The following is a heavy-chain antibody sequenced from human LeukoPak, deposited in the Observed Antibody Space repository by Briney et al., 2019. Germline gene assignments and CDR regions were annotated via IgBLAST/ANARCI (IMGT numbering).Heavy chain of an antibody. J-gene: IGHJ4*02. CDR1: GYTFTSYA. D-gene: IGHD3-22*01. CDR3: ARDYDSSGHWDY. Sequence: ASVKVSCKASGYTFTSYAMHWVRQAPGQRLGWMGWTNAGNGNTKYLQKFQGRVTITRDTSASTAYMELSSLRSEDTAVYYCARDYDSSGHWDYWGQGTLVTVSS. CDR2: TNAGNGNT. V-gene: IGHV1-3*01.